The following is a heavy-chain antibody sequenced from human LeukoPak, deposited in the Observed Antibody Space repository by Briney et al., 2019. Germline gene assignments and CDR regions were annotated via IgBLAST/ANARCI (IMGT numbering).Heavy chain of an antibody. D-gene: IGHD4-11*01. V-gene: IGHV1-69*04. CDR1: GGTFSSYA. CDR3: AIYSKVKEYYYYGMDV. J-gene: IGHJ6*02. Sequence: SVKVSCKASGGTFSSYAISWVRQAPGQGLEWMGRIIPIFGIANYAQKFQGRVTITADKSTSSAYMELSSLRSEDTAVYYCAIYSKVKEYYYYGMDVWGQGTTVTVSS. CDR2: IIPIFGIA.